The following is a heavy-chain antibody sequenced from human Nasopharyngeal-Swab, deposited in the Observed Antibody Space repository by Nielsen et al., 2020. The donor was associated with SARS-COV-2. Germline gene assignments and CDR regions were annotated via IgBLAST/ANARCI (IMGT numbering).Heavy chain of an antibody. D-gene: IGHD2-15*01. CDR2: ISYDGSNK. Sequence: WIRQPPGKGLEWVAVISYDGSNKYYADSVKGRFTISRDNAKNSLYLQMNSLRAEDTAVYYCASGGGIGRSGGSCYSSLWYYYYMDVWGKGTTVTVSS. CDR3: ASGGGIGRSGGSCYSSLWYYYYMDV. V-gene: IGHV3-30-3*01. J-gene: IGHJ6*03.